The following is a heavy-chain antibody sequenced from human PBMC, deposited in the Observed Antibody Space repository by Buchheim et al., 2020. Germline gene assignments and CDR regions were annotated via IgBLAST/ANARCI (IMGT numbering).Heavy chain of an antibody. CDR3: ARDRGVAARPRGWFDP. CDR1: GFTFSSYG. CDR2: IWYGGSNK. D-gene: IGHD6-6*01. Sequence: QVQLVESGGGVVQPGRSLRLSCAASGFTFSSYGMHWVRQAPGKGLEWVAVIWYGGSNKYYADSVKGRFTISRDNSKNTLYLQMNSLRAEDTAVYYCARDRGVAARPRGWFDPWGQGTL. J-gene: IGHJ5*02. V-gene: IGHV3-33*01.